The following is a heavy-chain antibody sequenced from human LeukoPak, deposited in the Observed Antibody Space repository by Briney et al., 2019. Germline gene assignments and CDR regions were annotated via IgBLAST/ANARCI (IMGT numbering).Heavy chain of an antibody. V-gene: IGHV1-2*02. CDR1: EYSFSDYY. Sequence: ASVKVSCKASEYSFSDYYIHWVRQAPGQGLEWMGWINPNSGGTNSAQKFQVRITLTRDTSISTAYMELSRRGSDDTAVYYCAAGPVYDYFEFWGQGTLVTVSS. J-gene: IGHJ4*02. CDR2: INPNSGGT. D-gene: IGHD3-22*01. CDR3: AAGPVYDYFEF.